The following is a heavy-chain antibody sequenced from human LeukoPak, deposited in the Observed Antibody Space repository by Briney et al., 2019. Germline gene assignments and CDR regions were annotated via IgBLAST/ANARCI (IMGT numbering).Heavy chain of an antibody. Sequence: GGSLRLSCAASGFTFSSYEMNWVRQAPGKGLEWVSYISSSGSTIYYADSVKGRLTISRDNAKNSLYLQMNSLRAEDTAVYYCARAGSGRSPDWFDPWGQGTLVTVSS. CDR1: GFTFSSYE. J-gene: IGHJ5*02. CDR3: ARAGSGRSPDWFDP. V-gene: IGHV3-48*03. CDR2: ISSSGSTI. D-gene: IGHD1-26*01.